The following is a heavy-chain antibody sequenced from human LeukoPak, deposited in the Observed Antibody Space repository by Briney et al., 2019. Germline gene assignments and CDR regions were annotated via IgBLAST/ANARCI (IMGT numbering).Heavy chain of an antibody. CDR2: ISGSGGST. CDR3: ARSRLDIAVAGFYYYYYMDV. Sequence: GGSLRLSCAASGFTFSSYAMSWVRQAPGQGLEWVSAISGSGGSTYYADSVKGRFTISRDNSKNTLYLQMNSLRAEDTAVYYGARSRLDIAVAGFYYYYYMDVWGKGTTVTISS. J-gene: IGHJ6*03. CDR1: GFTFSSYA. D-gene: IGHD6-19*01. V-gene: IGHV3-23*01.